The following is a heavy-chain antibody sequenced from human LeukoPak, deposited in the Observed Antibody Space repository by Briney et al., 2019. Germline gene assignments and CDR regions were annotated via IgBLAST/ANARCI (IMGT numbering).Heavy chain of an antibody. CDR2: INHSGST. J-gene: IGHJ6*03. CDR1: GFTFSTYS. CDR3: ARGGRYGRPKNYYYYMDV. Sequence: GSLRLSCAAPGFTFSTYSMNWARQPPGKGLEWIGEINHSGSTNYNPSLKSRVTISVDTSKNQFSLKLSSVTAADTAVYYCARGGRYGRPKNYYYYMDVWGKGTTVTVSS. D-gene: IGHD2-15*01. V-gene: IGHV4-34*01.